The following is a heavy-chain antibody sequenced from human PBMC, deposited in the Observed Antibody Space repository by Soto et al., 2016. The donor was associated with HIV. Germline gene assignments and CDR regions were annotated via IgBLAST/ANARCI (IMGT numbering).Heavy chain of an antibody. CDR3: ARAETYSGSYQD. J-gene: IGHJ4*02. CDR2: ISRSSTYI. Sequence: VQLVESGGGLVKPGESLRLSCTGSEFTFRTYSMNWVRQAPGKGLEWVSSISRSSTYIYYADSVKGRFTISRDNAKNLLYLQMNSLRAEDTAVYYCARAETYSGSYQDWGQGTLVTVSS. CDR1: EFTFRTYS. D-gene: IGHD1-26*01. V-gene: IGHV3-21*01.